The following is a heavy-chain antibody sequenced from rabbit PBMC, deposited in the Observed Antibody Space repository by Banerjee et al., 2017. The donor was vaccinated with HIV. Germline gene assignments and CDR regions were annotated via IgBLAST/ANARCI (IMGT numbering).Heavy chain of an antibody. CDR3: ARDFSWTNL. CDR2: IYAGKGRT. J-gene: IGHJ4*01. CDR1: GIDFSSYY. Sequence: QEQLKETGGGLVQPGGSLTLSCTASGIDFSSYYMSWVRQAPGKGLEWIGTIYAGKGRTYYATWAKGRFTISKTSSTTVTLQMTSLTAADTATYFCARDFSWTNLWGPGTLVTVS. D-gene: IGHD4-2*01. V-gene: IGHV1S45*01.